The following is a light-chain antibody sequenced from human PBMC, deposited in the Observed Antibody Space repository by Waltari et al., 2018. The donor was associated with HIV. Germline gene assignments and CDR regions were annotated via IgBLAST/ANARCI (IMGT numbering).Light chain of an antibody. J-gene: IGLJ3*02. CDR2: DNN. Sequence: QAVLTQPPSVSAAPGQKVTISCSGSSSNIGTNYVSWSQQFPGTAPKVHINDNNKLPPGVPGRLSGSRSGTSATLGVAGLQTGDEADYYCGTWDTSLSAGVFGGGTKLTVL. CDR3: GTWDTSLSAGV. V-gene: IGLV1-51*01. CDR1: SSNIGTNY.